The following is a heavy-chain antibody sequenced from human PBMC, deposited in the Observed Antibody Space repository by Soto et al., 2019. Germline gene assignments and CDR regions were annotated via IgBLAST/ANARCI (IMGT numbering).Heavy chain of an antibody. D-gene: IGHD2-21*02. J-gene: IGHJ6*02. CDR3: AKETRSRAVTATRVNGMDV. CDR2: ISHDGSNQ. Sequence: QVQLVESGGGVVQPGRSLRLSCAPSGFSFSDFGMHWVRQAPGKGLEWVAAISHDGSNQYYGDSVTGRFSISRDHSNNRLYLQMNDLKEEDSAIYFCAKETRSRAVTATRVNGMDVWGQGTTVTVSS. V-gene: IGHV3-30*18. CDR1: GFSFSDFG.